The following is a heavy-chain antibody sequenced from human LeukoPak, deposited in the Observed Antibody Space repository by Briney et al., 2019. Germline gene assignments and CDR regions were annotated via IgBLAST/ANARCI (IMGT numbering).Heavy chain of an antibody. Sequence: GGSLRPSCAASGFTFTDWYMSWIRQAPGEGLQWLSYISSSSSDTSYADSVRGRFTISRDNAKKSVYLQMNSLRAEDTAIYYCVKSAGRNGGNWGQGTLVTVSS. CDR1: GFTFTDWY. J-gene: IGHJ4*02. D-gene: IGHD1-26*01. V-gene: IGHV3-11*06. CDR3: VKSAGRNGGN. CDR2: ISSSSSDT.